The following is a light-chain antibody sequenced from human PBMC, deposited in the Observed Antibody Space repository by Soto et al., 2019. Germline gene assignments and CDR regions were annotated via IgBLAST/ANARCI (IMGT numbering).Light chain of an antibody. Sequence: QSVLTQSPSASASLGASVKLTCTLSSGHSNYAIAWHQQQPEKGPRYLMKINRDGSHSKWDGIPNRFSGSSSGAERYLTISSLQSEDEDDYYCQTWGTGIVIFGGGTKLTVL. V-gene: IGLV4-69*01. CDR2: INRDGSH. CDR1: SGHSNYA. CDR3: QTWGTGIVI. J-gene: IGLJ2*01.